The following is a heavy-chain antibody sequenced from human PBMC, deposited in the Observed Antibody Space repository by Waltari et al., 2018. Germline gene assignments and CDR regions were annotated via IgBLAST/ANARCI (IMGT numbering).Heavy chain of an antibody. Sequence: QVQLQQWGAGLLKPSETLSLTCAVYGGSFSGYYWSWIRQPPGKGLEWIGEINHSGSTNYNPSLKSRVTISVDTSKNQFSLKLSSVTAADTAVYYCARGRRGSYYLHPFDYWGQGTLVTVSS. CDR2: INHSGST. CDR1: GGSFSGYY. J-gene: IGHJ4*02. V-gene: IGHV4-34*01. CDR3: ARGRRGSYYLHPFDY. D-gene: IGHD1-26*01.